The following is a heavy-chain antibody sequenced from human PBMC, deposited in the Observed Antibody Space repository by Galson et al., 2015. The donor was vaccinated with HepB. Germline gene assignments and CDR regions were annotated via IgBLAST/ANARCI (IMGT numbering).Heavy chain of an antibody. CDR2: ISQSGST. CDR3: ASHMTVAGTRGFDH. V-gene: IGHV4-4*02. D-gene: IGHD6-19*01. J-gene: IGHJ4*02. Sequence: ETLSLTCTVSDGSITSSNWWSWVRQSPGKGLEWIGEISQSGSTNYNPSLWGRITMSLDKSESQFSLKLNSVIAADTAVYYCASHMTVAGTRGFDHWGQGILVAVSS. CDR1: DGSITSSNW.